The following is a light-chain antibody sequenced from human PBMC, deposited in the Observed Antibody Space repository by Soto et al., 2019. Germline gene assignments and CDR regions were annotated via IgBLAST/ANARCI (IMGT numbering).Light chain of an antibody. CDR2: GAS. V-gene: IGKV3-20*01. CDR1: QSVSSNY. Sequence: EIVLTQSPGTLSLSPGEGVTLSCRASQSVSSNYLAWYQQKPGQAPRLLIYGASSRATGIPDRFSGSGSGTDFTLTISRLESEDFAVYHCQQYGISPSWTFGQGTKVDIK. CDR3: QQYGISPSWT. J-gene: IGKJ1*01.